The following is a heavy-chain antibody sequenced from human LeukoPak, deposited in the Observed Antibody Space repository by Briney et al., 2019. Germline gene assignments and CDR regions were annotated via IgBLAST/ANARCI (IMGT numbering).Heavy chain of an antibody. D-gene: IGHD1-26*01. Sequence: GASVKVSCKACGYTFTSYDINWVRQATGQGLEWMGWMYPNIGNTGYAQKFQGRVTMTRNSSISTAYMELSSLRSEDTAVYYCARGYSGSYWVNYYYYYYMDVWGKGTTVTVSS. J-gene: IGHJ6*03. CDR3: ARGYSGSYWVNYYYYYYMDV. CDR1: GYTFTSYD. CDR2: MYPNIGNT. V-gene: IGHV1-8*01.